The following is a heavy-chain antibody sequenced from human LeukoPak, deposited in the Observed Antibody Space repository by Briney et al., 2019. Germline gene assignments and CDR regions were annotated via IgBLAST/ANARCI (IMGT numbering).Heavy chain of an antibody. Sequence: GGSLRLSCAASGFTFSSYAMSWVRQAPGKGLEWVSAISGSGGSTCYADSVKGRFTISRDNSKNTLYLQMNSLRAEDTAVYYCAKGRGLAGYFDYWGQGTLVTVSS. CDR2: ISGSGGST. CDR3: AKGRGLAGYFDY. J-gene: IGHJ4*02. CDR1: GFTFSSYA. V-gene: IGHV3-23*01. D-gene: IGHD6-19*01.